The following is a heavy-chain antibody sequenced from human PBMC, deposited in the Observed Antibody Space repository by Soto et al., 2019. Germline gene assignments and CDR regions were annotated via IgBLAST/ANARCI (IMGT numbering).Heavy chain of an antibody. CDR1: GFTFDDYA. J-gene: IGHJ4*02. D-gene: IGHD2-2*01. CDR2: ISWNSGSI. Sequence: GGSLRLSCSASGFTFDDYAMHWFRQAPGKGLEWVSGISWNSGSIGYADSVKGRFTISRDNAKNSLYLQMNSLRAEDTALYYCAKARSYGLVVAFDYWGQGT. V-gene: IGHV3-9*01. CDR3: AKARSYGLVVAFDY.